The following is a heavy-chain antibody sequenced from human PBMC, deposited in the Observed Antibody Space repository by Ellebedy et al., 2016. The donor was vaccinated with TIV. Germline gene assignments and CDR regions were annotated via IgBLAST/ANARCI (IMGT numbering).Heavy chain of an antibody. CDR2: ISGGGDNT. Sequence: GESLKISCAASGFTFGSFAMHWVRQAPGKGLEWLSVISGGGDNTYHADSVKGRFTIIRDNSKNTLHLQMDRLRAEDTAVYYCAKGTSSGFNYDRVGCEYWGQGTLVTVSS. V-gene: IGHV3-23*01. J-gene: IGHJ4*02. CDR1: GFTFGSFA. CDR3: AKGTSSGFNYDRVGCEY. D-gene: IGHD3-22*01.